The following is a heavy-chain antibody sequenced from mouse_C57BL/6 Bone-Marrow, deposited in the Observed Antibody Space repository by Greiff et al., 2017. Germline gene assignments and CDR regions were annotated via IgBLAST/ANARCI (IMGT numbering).Heavy chain of an antibody. J-gene: IGHJ4*01. CDR3: ARYGIYYGWMDY. CDR1: GYTFTSYW. D-gene: IGHD2-2*01. V-gene: IGHV1-50*01. CDR2: IDPSASYD. Sequence: QVQLQQPGAELVKPGASVKLSCKASGYTFTSYWMQWVKQRPGQGLEWIGEIDPSASYDNYNQKFKGKATLTVDTSSSTAYMQLSSLTSEDSAVYNCARYGIYYGWMDYWGQGTSVTVSS.